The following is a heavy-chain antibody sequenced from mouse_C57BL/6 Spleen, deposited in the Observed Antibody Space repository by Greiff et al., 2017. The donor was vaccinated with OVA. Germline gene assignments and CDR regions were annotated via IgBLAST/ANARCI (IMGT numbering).Heavy chain of an antibody. V-gene: IGHV1-53*01. J-gene: IGHJ3*01. CDR3: ASDGYYWFAY. CDR1: GYTFTSYW. Sequence: VQLQQSGAELVKPGASVKLSCTASGYTFTSYWMHWVKQRPGQGLEWIGNINPSNGGTKYTEKFKGKATLTADKSSSTAYMQLSSLTSDDSAVYFGASDGYYWFAYWGQGTILTVSS. CDR2: INPSNGGT. D-gene: IGHD2-3*01.